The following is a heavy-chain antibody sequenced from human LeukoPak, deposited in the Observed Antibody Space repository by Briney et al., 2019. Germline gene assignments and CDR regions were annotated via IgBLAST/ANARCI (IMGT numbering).Heavy chain of an antibody. Sequence: PGGSLRLSCAASGFTFSSYGMSWVRQAPGKGLEWVSAISGSGGSTYYADSVKGRFTISRDNSKNTLYLQMNSLRAEDTAVYYCAKAAGAYDYVWGSYRTRYYYYYYMDVWGKGTTVTISS. V-gene: IGHV3-23*01. D-gene: IGHD3-16*02. CDR3: AKAAGAYDYVWGSYRTRYYYYYYMDV. CDR1: GFTFSSYG. J-gene: IGHJ6*03. CDR2: ISGSGGST.